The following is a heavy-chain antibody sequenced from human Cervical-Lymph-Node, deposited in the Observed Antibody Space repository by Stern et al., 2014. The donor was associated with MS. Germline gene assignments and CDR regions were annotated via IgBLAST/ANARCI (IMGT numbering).Heavy chain of an antibody. D-gene: IGHD2-2*01. Sequence: QVQLVQSGAEVKKPGASVRVSCKASGYTFSSYNINWVRQAPGLGLEWMGWMNPKSGNTGSEQNFQGRVTLTTTTSTKTVYMELSSLRPEDTAVYYCARGHCSSDNCFDYYGLDVWGQGTAVTVSS. V-gene: IGHV1-8*01. CDR1: GYTFSSYN. CDR3: ARGHCSSDNCFDYYGLDV. CDR2: MNPKSGNT. J-gene: IGHJ6*02.